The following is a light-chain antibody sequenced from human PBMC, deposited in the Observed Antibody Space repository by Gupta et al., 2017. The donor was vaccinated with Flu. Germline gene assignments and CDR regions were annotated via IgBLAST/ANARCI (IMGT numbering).Light chain of an antibody. V-gene: IGKV1-33*01. CDR1: QDIKKF. CDR3: QQFDNLPYT. Sequence: PMPQSPHSLSASVGDRVTLTCQASQDIKKFLNWFQQKPGQAPRILIYDASNLKTGVPSRFSGGGSGTHFTFTIDSLLPEDVATYYCQQFDNLPYTFGLGTTVEIK. CDR2: DAS. J-gene: IGKJ3*01.